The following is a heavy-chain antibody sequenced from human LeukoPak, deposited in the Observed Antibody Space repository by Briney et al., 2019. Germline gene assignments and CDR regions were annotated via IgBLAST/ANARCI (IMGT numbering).Heavy chain of an antibody. V-gene: IGHV1-69*13. CDR1: GGTFSSYA. CDR3: ARGPITTRSHFDY. Sequence: ASVKVSCKASGGTFSSYAISWVRQAPEQGLEWMGGIIPFFATANYAQKFQGRVTITADESTSTAYMELSSLRSEDTAVYYCARGPITTRSHFDYWGQGTLVTVSS. CDR2: IIPFFATA. D-gene: IGHD3-22*01. J-gene: IGHJ4*02.